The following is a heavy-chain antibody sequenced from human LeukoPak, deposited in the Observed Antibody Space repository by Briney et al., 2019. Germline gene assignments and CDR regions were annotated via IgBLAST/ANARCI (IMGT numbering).Heavy chain of an antibody. CDR1: GFTFSSYA. CDR2: ISGSGAST. V-gene: IGHV3-23*01. D-gene: IGHD2-2*01. Sequence: GGSLRLSCAASGFTFSSYAMRWVRQAPGKGLEWVSGISGSGASTYYADSVKGRFTISRDNSKNTLYLQMNSLRAEDTAVYYCARDGGYCSSTNCYLGVWGRGTMVTVSS. J-gene: IGHJ3*01. CDR3: ARDGGYCSSTNCYLGV.